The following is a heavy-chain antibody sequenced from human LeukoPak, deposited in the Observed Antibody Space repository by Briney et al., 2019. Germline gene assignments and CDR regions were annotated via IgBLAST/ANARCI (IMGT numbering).Heavy chain of an antibody. D-gene: IGHD5-12*01. CDR1: GFTFSSYS. Sequence: GGSLRLSCAASGFTFSSYSMNWVRQAPGKGLEWVSSISSSSSYMYYADSVKGRFTISRDNAKNTVYLQMNSLRAEDTAVYYCARGKYGGYFIDYWGQGTLVTVSS. J-gene: IGHJ4*02. V-gene: IGHV3-21*01. CDR3: ARGKYGGYFIDY. CDR2: ISSSSSYM.